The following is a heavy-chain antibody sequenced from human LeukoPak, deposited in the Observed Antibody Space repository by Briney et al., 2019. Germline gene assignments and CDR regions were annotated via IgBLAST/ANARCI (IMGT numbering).Heavy chain of an antibody. J-gene: IGHJ4*02. CDR3: ARHWLGLSGYDHFDY. V-gene: IGHV4-39*01. CDR2: IYYSGST. CDR1: GGSISSSSYY. D-gene: IGHD5-12*01. Sequence: SETLSLTCTVSGGSISSSSYYWGWIRQPPGKGLEWIGSIYYSGSTYYNPSLKSRVTISVDTSKNQFSLKLSSVTAADTAVYYCARHWLGLSGYDHFDYWGQGTLVTVSS.